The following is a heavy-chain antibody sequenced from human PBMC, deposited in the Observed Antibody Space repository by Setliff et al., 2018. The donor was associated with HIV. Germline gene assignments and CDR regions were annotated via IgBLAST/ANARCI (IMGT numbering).Heavy chain of an antibody. Sequence: SETLSLTCSISGGSITSHYWNWIRQPPGKGLEWIGSINYSGITNYNPSLRGRVSISVDTSKSQISLRLNSVSAADTAVDYCARDPGGLYCTSSSCQGGCFDPWGQGALVTVS. CDR2: INYSGIT. D-gene: IGHD2-2*01. CDR1: GGSITSHY. V-gene: IGHV4-59*11. CDR3: ARDPGGLYCTSSSCQGGCFDP. J-gene: IGHJ5*02.